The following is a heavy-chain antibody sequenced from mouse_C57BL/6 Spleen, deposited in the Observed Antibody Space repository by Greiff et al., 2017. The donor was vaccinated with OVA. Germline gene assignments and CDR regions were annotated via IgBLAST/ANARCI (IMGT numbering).Heavy chain of an antibody. J-gene: IGHJ2*01. CDR1: GYTFTSYW. CDR2: IDPSDSYT. Sequence: QVQLQQPGAELVKPGASVKLSCKASGYTFTSYWMQWVKQRPGQGLEWIGEIDPSDSYTNYNQKFKGKATLTVDTSSSTAYMQLSSPTSEDSAVYYCARSGSTMVTTSDYWGQGTTLTVSS. D-gene: IGHD2-2*01. V-gene: IGHV1-50*01. CDR3: ARSGSTMVTTSDY.